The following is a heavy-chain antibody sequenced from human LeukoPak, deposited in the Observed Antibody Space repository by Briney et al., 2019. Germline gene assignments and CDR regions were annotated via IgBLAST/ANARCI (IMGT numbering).Heavy chain of an antibody. Sequence: SETLSLTCTVSGGSISSSGYYWSWIRQPPGKGLEWIGEINHSGSTNYNPSLKSRVTISVDTSKNQFSLKLSSVTAADTAVYYCTRGGPYYYDSSGYPYYYYGMDVWGQGTTVTVSS. CDR1: GGSISSSGYY. CDR3: TRGGPYYYDSSGYPYYYYGMDV. J-gene: IGHJ6*02. V-gene: IGHV4-39*07. D-gene: IGHD3-22*01. CDR2: INHSGST.